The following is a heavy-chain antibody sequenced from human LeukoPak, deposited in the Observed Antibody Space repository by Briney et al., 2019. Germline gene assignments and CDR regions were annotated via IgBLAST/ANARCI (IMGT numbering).Heavy chain of an antibody. Sequence: GSLRLSCAASGFTFSGSAMHWVRQASGKGLEWVGRIRSKANSYATAYAASVKGRFTISRDDSKNTAYLQMNSLKTEDTAVYYCTRLYDYGSNSGFDYWGQGTLVTVSS. D-gene: IGHD4-23*01. CDR1: GFTFSGSA. CDR2: IRSKANSYAT. V-gene: IGHV3-73*01. CDR3: TRLYDYGSNSGFDY. J-gene: IGHJ4*02.